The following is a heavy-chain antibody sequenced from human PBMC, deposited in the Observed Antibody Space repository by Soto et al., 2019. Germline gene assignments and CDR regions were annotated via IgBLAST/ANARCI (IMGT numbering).Heavy chain of an antibody. V-gene: IGHV3-30-3*01. D-gene: IGHD3-22*01. CDR1: GFTFSSYA. CDR3: ARDYYKYYDSSGYYRSPAX. J-gene: IGHJ4*02. CDR2: ISYDGSDK. Sequence: GGSLRLSCAASGFTFSSYAMHWVRQAPGEGLEWVALISYDGSDKDYADSVKGRFTISRDNSRNTLFLQMNSLRAEDTAVYYCARDYYKYYDSSGYYRSPAXWGQGTLVTVSS.